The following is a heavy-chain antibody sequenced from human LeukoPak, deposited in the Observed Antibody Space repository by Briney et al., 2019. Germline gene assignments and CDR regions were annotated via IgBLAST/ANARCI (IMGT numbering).Heavy chain of an antibody. J-gene: IGHJ3*02. CDR2: ISSSSSYI. D-gene: IGHD6-6*01. Sequence: PGGSLRLSCAASGFTFSSYSMNWVRQAPGKGLEWVSSISSSSSYIYYADSVKGRFTISRDNDKNSLYLQMNSLRAEDTAVYYCARDKAARHDAFDIWGQGTMVTVSS. V-gene: IGHV3-21*01. CDR3: ARDKAARHDAFDI. CDR1: GFTFSSYS.